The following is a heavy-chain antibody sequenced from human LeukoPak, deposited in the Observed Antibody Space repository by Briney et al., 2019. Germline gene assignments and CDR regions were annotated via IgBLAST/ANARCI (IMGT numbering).Heavy chain of an antibody. D-gene: IGHD5-18*01. Sequence: SETLSLTCTVSGGSISSSSYYWGWIRQPPGKGLEWIGNIYYSGITYYNPSLKSRVTISVDTSKNQFSLKLSSVTAADTAVYYCAREVGRGYTYGSNFWGQGILVTVSS. J-gene: IGHJ4*02. CDR2: IYYSGIT. V-gene: IGHV4-39*02. CDR3: AREVGRGYTYGSNF. CDR1: GGSISSSSYY.